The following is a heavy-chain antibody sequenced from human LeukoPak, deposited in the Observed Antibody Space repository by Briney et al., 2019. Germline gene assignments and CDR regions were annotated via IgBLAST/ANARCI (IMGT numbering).Heavy chain of an antibody. CDR3: AKSRTSTTSSFDS. Sequence: GGSLRLSCAASRFIFSDYAMSWVRQAPGKGLEWVSVISTSGGITFYADSVKGRFTISRDNSRNTLYLQMNNLRAEDTAIYYCAKSRTSTTSSFDSWGQGTLVTVSS. V-gene: IGHV3-23*01. J-gene: IGHJ4*02. CDR1: RFIFSDYA. CDR2: ISTSGGIT. D-gene: IGHD1-1*01.